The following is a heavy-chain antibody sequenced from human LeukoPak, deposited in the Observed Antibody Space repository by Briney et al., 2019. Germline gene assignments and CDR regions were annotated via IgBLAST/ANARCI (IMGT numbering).Heavy chain of an antibody. Sequence: GGSLRLSCAASGFTFDDYAMHWVRHAPGKGLEWVSVIYSGGSTYYADSVKGRFTISRHNSKNTLYLQMNSLRAEDTAVYYCARLYGTFLEWSPYFDYWGQGTLVTVSS. CDR1: GFTFDDYA. CDR3: ARLYGTFLEWSPYFDY. V-gene: IGHV3-53*04. CDR2: IYSGGST. D-gene: IGHD3-3*02. J-gene: IGHJ4*02.